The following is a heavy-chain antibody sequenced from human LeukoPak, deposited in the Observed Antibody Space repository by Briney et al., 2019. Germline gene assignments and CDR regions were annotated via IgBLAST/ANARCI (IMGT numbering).Heavy chain of an antibody. CDR1: GFTFSSYA. D-gene: IGHD2-2*01. Sequence: GGSLRLSCAASGFTFSSYAMSWVRQAPGKGLEWVSAISGSGGSTYYADSVKGRFTISRDNSKNTLYLQMNSLTAEYTVVYYCAKDSCSSTSCRGYFDYWGQGTLVTVSS. CDR3: AKDSCSSTSCRGYFDY. V-gene: IGHV3-23*01. J-gene: IGHJ4*02. CDR2: ISGSGGST.